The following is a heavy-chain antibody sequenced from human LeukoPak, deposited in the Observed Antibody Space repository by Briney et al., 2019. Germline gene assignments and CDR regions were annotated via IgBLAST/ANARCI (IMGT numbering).Heavy chain of an antibody. Sequence: PGGSLRLSCAASGFTFSSYWMHWVRQAPGKGLVWVSRINSDGRSTSYADSVKGRFTIFRDNAKNTLYLQMNSLRAEDTAVYYCAREGLVDTAMVSAFDIWGQGTMVTVSS. CDR2: INSDGRST. CDR1: GFTFSSYW. CDR3: AREGLVDTAMVSAFDI. D-gene: IGHD5-18*01. V-gene: IGHV3-74*01. J-gene: IGHJ3*02.